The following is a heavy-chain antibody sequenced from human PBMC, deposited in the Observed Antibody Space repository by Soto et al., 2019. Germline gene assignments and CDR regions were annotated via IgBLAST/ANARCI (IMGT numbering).Heavy chain of an antibody. CDR3: ARERYYYDSSGYYLYDY. CDR2: IYYSGST. J-gene: IGHJ4*02. Sequence: SETLSLTCTVSGGSVSSGSYYWSWIRQPPGKGLEWIGYIYYSGSTNYNHSLKSQVTKSVDTSKKQFSLKLSSVTAADTSVYYCARERYYYDSSGYYLYDYWGQGTLVTVSS. V-gene: IGHV4-61*01. CDR1: GGSVSSGSYY. D-gene: IGHD3-22*01.